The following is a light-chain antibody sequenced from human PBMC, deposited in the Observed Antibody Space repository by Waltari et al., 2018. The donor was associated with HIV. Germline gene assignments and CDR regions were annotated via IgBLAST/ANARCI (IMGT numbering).Light chain of an antibody. V-gene: IGKV3-20*01. CDR1: QRVSSSY. CDR3: QQYGDSRWT. Sequence: EIVLTQSPGTLSLSPGERATLSCRASQRVSSSYLAWYQQRRSQAPRLLIYGASSRATGIPDRFSGSGSGTDFTLTISRLEPEDFAVYYCQQYGDSRWTFGQGTKVEIK. CDR2: GAS. J-gene: IGKJ1*01.